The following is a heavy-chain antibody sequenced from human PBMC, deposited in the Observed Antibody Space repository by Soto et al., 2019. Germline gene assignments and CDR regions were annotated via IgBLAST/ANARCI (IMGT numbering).Heavy chain of an antibody. V-gene: IGHV4-59*01. J-gene: IGHJ6*02. CDR3: ARAFRHLSNMDV. CDR1: GASISGYY. Sequence: SETLSLTCTVSGASISGYYWSWIRQPPGEGLEWIGYIYYSGSTSYNPSLKSRVTISLDMSKNQFSLKLSSVTAADTAVYYCARAFRHLSNMDVWGQGTTVTVSS. CDR2: IYYSGST. D-gene: IGHD6-6*01.